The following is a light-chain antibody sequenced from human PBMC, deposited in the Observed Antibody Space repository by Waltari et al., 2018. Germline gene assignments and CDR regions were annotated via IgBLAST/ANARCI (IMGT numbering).Light chain of an antibody. V-gene: IGKV3-15*01. J-gene: IGKJ1*01. CDR1: QSVSHN. Sequence: VLTQSPATLSVSPGERAILSCRASQSVSHNLAWYQQKPGQSPRLLIHGAYTRATGFPDRFSGSGSGTEFTLSISSLQSEDFAVYYCGQYNNWPWTFGQGTKVEIK. CDR2: GAY. CDR3: GQYNNWPWT.